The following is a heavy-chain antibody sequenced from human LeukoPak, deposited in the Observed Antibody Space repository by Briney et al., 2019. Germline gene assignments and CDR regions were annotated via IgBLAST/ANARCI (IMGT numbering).Heavy chain of an antibody. CDR1: GFTFSNYA. J-gene: IGHJ4*02. Sequence: GGSLRLSCAASGFTFSNYAMSWVRQAPGKRLEWVSGISGTSGTINYADPVKGRFTISRDNSKNTVYLQMNSLRAEDTAVYYCAKRLGDQRAFDSWGQGTLVTVSS. D-gene: IGHD2-21*02. CDR3: AKRLGDQRAFDS. CDR2: ISGTSGTI. V-gene: IGHV3-23*01.